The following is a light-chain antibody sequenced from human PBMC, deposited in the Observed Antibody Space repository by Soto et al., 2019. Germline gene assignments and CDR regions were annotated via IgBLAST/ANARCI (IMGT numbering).Light chain of an antibody. CDR3: QQYGSSPVT. J-gene: IGKJ4*01. Sequence: IVMTQSPAILSVSPGVRANLSCRASQSVSSNLAWYQQKPGQTPRLLIYGASSRATGVPDRFSGSGSGTDFTLTISRLEPEDFAVYYCQQYGSSPVTFGGGTKVDIK. CDR1: QSVSSN. CDR2: GAS. V-gene: IGKV3-20*01.